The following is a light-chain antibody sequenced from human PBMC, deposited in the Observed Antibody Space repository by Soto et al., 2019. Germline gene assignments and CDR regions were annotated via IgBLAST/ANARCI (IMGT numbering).Light chain of an antibody. J-gene: IGLJ2*01. V-gene: IGLV2-8*01. CDR1: SSDVGAYNY. CDR3: SSYAGSNNFVV. Sequence: QSVLTQPPYASGSPGQSVTISCTGSSSDVGAYNYVYWYQQHPGKAPKLMIYEVSKRPSGVPDRFSGSKSGNTASLTVSGLQAADEADYYCSSYAGSNNFVVFGGGTKLTVL. CDR2: EVS.